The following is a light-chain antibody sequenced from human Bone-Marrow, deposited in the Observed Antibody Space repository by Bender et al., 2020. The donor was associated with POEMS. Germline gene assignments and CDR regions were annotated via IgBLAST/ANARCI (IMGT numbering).Light chain of an antibody. V-gene: IGLV2-23*01. J-gene: IGLJ1*01. CDR3: CSYAGSYTYV. CDR2: EGN. CDR1: SSDVGSYDL. Sequence: QSALTQPASVSGSPGQSITISCAGTSSDVGSYDLVSWYQQHPGKAPKLMIYEGNKRPSGVSNRFSGSKAGNTASLTISGLQAEDEVDYYCCSYAGSYTYVFGTGTKVTVL.